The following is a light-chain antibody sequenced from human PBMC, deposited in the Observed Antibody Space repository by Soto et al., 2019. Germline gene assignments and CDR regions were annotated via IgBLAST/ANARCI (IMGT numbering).Light chain of an antibody. Sequence: IQLTQSPSSLSASVGDGVTITCRASQGISTYLAWYQQKPGKAPKLLIYATSTLQSGVPSRFSGSGSGTDFTLTISSLQPEDFAAYYCQQLNSFPITFGQGTRLEIK. V-gene: IGKV1-9*01. CDR1: QGISTY. CDR2: ATS. J-gene: IGKJ5*01. CDR3: QQLNSFPIT.